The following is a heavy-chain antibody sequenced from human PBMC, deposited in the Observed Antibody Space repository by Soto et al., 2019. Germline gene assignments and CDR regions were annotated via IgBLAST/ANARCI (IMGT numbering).Heavy chain of an antibody. CDR1: GFTFSSYS. J-gene: IGHJ3*02. CDR3: ARDRGYYDSRGTSIAFDI. V-gene: IGHV3-21*01. Sequence: EVQLVESGGGLVKPGGSLRLSCAASGFTFSSYSMNWVRQAPGKGLEWVSSISSSSSYIYYADSVKGRFTISRDNAKNSLYLQMNSLRAEDTAVYYCARDRGYYDSRGTSIAFDIWGQGTMVTVSS. CDR2: ISSSSSYI. D-gene: IGHD3-22*01.